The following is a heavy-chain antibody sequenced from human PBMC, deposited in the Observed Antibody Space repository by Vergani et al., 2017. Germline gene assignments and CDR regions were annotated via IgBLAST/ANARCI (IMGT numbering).Heavy chain of an antibody. CDR1: GFTFSSYD. CDR3: ARRNGAAAGFMYY. CDR2: IGTAGDT. D-gene: IGHD6-13*01. Sequence: EVQLVETGGGLIQPGGSLRLSCAASGFTFSSYDMHWVRQATGKGLEWVSAIGTAGDTYYPGSVKGRFTISRENAKNSLYLQMNSLRAGDTAVYYCARRNGAAAGFMYYWGQGTLVTVSS. V-gene: IGHV3-13*01. J-gene: IGHJ4*02.